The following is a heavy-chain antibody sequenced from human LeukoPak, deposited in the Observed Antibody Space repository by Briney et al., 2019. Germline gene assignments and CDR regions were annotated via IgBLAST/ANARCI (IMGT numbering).Heavy chain of an antibody. CDR3: ARTPPPSDSSSWYGDY. CDR2: INWNGGST. V-gene: IGHV3-20*04. D-gene: IGHD6-13*01. CDR1: GFTFDDYG. J-gene: IGHJ4*02. Sequence: GSLRLSCAASGFTFDDYGMSWVRQAPGKGLEWVSGINWNGGSTGYADSVKGRFTISRDNAKNSLYLQMNSLRAEDTALYYCARTPPPSDSSSWYGDYWGQGTLVTVSS.